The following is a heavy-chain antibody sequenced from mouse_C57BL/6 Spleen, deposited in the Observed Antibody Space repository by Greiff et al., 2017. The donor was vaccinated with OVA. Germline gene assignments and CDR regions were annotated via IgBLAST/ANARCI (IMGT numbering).Heavy chain of an antibody. V-gene: IGHV5-17*01. CDR2: IISCISTI. J-gene: IGHJ3*01. D-gene: IGHD2-2*01. CDR1: FFTFISYL. CDR3: AKGTLVD. Sequence: LFNPLFSLKLSFSSSFFTFISYLIPFFLHPPYNFLYWVAYIISCISTIYYADPVKVRFTISRDNAKNTLFLQMTSLRSEDTAMYYCAKGTLVDWGQGTLVTVSA.